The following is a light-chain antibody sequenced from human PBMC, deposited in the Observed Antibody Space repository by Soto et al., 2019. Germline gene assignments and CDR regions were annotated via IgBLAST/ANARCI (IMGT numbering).Light chain of an antibody. CDR1: QSISSW. Sequence: QTTQSPSTLSASVGDRVTITCRASQSISSWLDWYQQKPGKAPKLLIYDASSLESGVPSRFSGSGSGTEFTLTISSLQPDDFATYYCQQYNSYSITFGQGTRLEIK. CDR2: DAS. V-gene: IGKV1-5*01. CDR3: QQYNSYSIT. J-gene: IGKJ5*01.